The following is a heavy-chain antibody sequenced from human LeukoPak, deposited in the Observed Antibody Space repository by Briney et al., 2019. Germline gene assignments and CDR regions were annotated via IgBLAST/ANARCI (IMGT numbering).Heavy chain of an antibody. CDR3: ARDIAGLGY. Sequence: GGSLRLSCAASGFTFSSYWMDWVRQAPGKGLMWVSRTKNDGSDTGYADSVKGRFTISRDNAKNTLYLQINSLRAEDTAVYYCARDIAGLGYWGQGTLVTVSS. CDR2: TKNDGSDT. J-gene: IGHJ4*02. D-gene: IGHD2-21*01. CDR1: GFTFSSYW. V-gene: IGHV3-74*01.